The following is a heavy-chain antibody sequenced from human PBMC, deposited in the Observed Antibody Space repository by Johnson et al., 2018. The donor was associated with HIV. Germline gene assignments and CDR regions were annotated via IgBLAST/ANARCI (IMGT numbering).Heavy chain of an antibody. CDR2: ISSSGSTI. CDR1: GFTFNNAW. CDR3: ARTPSLPGAFDI. V-gene: IGHV3-11*04. J-gene: IGHJ3*02. Sequence: VQLVESGGGLVKPGGSLRLSCAASGFTFNNAWMSWVRQAPGKGLEWVSYISSSGSTIYYADSVKGRFTISRDNAKNSLYLQMNSLRAEDTAVYYGARTPSLPGAFDIWCQGTMVTVSS.